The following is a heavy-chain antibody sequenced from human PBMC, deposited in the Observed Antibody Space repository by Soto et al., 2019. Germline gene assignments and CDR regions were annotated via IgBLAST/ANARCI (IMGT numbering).Heavy chain of an antibody. CDR3: ARDLTITGAWFDP. J-gene: IGHJ5*02. V-gene: IGHV1-2*02. CDR2: INPNSGGT. Sequence: ASVKVSCTASGYTFTGYYMHWVRQAPGQGLEWMGWINPNSGGTNYAQKFQGRVTMTRDTSISTAYMELSRLRSDDTAVYYCARDLTITGAWFDPWGQGNLVTVSS. D-gene: IGHD5-12*01. CDR1: GYTFTGYY.